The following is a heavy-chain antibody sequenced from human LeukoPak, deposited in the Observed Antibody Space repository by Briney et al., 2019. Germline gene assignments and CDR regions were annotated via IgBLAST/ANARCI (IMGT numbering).Heavy chain of an antibody. J-gene: IGHJ4*02. Sequence: PGGSLRLSCAASGFSFSSYSMNWVRQAPGRGLEWVSYIRSDTILYADSVKGRFTISRDNAKNSLFLQMNSLRDEDTAVYYCARGLAAVGLTVRHWGQGTLVTVSS. CDR2: IRSDTI. CDR3: ARGLAAVGLTVRH. D-gene: IGHD6-13*01. V-gene: IGHV3-48*02. CDR1: GFSFSSYS.